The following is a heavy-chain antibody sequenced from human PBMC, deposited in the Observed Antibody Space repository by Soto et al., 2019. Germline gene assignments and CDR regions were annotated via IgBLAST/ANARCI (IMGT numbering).Heavy chain of an antibody. CDR2: INVYNGET. D-gene: IGHD2-2*02. Sequence: GASVKVSCKASGYTFSGYHMHWVRQAPGQGLEWMGWINVYNGETNIAQKFQGRVAMTRDASITTAYVELSRLRFDDTAVYFCAREGATRRPSRPAIGWLEPWGQGTLVTVSS. V-gene: IGHV1-2*02. CDR3: AREGATRRPSRPAIGWLEP. CDR1: GYTFSGYH. J-gene: IGHJ5*02.